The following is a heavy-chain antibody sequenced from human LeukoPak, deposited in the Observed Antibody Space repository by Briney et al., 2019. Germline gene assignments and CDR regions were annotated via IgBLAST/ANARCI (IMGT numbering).Heavy chain of an antibody. V-gene: IGHV4-39*07. Sequence: SETLSLTCTVSGDSISSSRSYWVWIRQPPGKGLEWIGSIYYSGITYYNTSLKSRVTISVDTSKNQFSLKLSSVTAADTAVYYCARSSEGRYYYDSSGFSYYYYYMDVWGKGTTVTISS. CDR3: ARSSEGRYYYDSSGFSYYYYYMDV. J-gene: IGHJ6*03. CDR1: GDSISSSRSY. D-gene: IGHD3-22*01. CDR2: IYYSGIT.